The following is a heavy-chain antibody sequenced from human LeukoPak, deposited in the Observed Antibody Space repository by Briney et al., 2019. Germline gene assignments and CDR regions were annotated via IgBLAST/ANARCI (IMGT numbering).Heavy chain of an antibody. J-gene: IGHJ6*03. Sequence: ASVKVSCKASGYTFTSYGISWVRQAPGQGLEWMGWISAYNGNTNYAQKLQGRVTMTTDTSTSTAYMELRSLRSDDTAIYYCGLSGNYYYYYMDVWGKGTTVTISS. CDR2: ISAYNGNT. D-gene: IGHD6-25*01. CDR1: GYTFTSYG. CDR3: GLSGNYYYYYMDV. V-gene: IGHV1-18*01.